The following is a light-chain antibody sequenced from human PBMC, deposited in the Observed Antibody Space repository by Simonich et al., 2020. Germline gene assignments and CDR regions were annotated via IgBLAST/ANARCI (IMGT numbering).Light chain of an antibody. CDR3: SSYTSSSIVV. J-gene: IGLJ2*01. CDR1: SSDFGGYNY. CDR2: DVS. V-gene: IGLV2-14*01. Sequence: QSALTQPASVSGSPGQSITISCTGTSSDFGGYNYVSWYQQHPGKAPKLMIYDVSKRPSGVSNRFSGSKSGNTASLTISGLQAEDEADYYGSSYTSSSIVVFGGGTKLTVL.